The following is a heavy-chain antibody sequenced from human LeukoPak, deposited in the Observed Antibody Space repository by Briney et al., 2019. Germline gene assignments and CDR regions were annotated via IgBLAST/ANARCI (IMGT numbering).Heavy chain of an antibody. CDR1: GFIFSDYY. J-gene: IGHJ3*02. D-gene: IGHD3-10*01. CDR3: AVAGSGTFDI. CDR2: ISTNGDST. Sequence: PGGSLRLSCAASGFIFSDYYMSWIRQAPGKGLEWVSTISTNGDSTYYADSVKGRFTISRDNSRNTLSLQMNSLRVEDTAVYYCAVAGSGTFDIWGQGTVVIVSS. V-gene: IGHV3-23*01.